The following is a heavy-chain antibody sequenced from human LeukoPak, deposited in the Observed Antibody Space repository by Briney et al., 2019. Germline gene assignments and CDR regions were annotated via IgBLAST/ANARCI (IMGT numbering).Heavy chain of an antibody. Sequence: GGSLRLSCAASGFTFSSYSMNWVRQAPGKGLEWVSSISSSSSYIYYADSVKGRFTISRDNAKNSLYLQMNSLRAEDTAVYYCARDGSGYSPYYFDYWGRGTLVTVSS. CDR2: ISSSSSYI. CDR1: GFTFSSYS. D-gene: IGHD5-18*01. J-gene: IGHJ4*02. V-gene: IGHV3-21*01. CDR3: ARDGSGYSPYYFDY.